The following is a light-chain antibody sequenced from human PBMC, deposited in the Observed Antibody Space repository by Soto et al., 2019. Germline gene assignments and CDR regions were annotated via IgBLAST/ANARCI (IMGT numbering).Light chain of an antibody. CDR3: HQYDSWT. CDR2: GAS. V-gene: IGKV3-20*01. CDR1: QSVSSSY. Sequence: EIVLTQSPCTLSLSPGERATLSCRASQSVSSSYLAWYQQKPGQAPRFLIYGASSRATGIPDRFSGSGSGTDFTLTISRLEPEDFAVYYCHQYDSWTFGQGTKVDIK. J-gene: IGKJ1*01.